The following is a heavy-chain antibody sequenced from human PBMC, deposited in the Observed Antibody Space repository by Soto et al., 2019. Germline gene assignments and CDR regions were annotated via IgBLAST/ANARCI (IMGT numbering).Heavy chain of an antibody. V-gene: IGHV4-39*01. Sequence: QLQLQESGPGLVKPSETLSLTCTVSGGSISSRGYYWGWIRQPPGKGLEWIGTIYYSGSTYYNPAPKSRVPISVDTSKNQFSLKLSSVTAADTAVYYCATSNWFDPWGQGTLVTVPS. CDR2: IYYSGST. J-gene: IGHJ5*02. CDR1: GGSISSRGYY. CDR3: ATSNWFDP.